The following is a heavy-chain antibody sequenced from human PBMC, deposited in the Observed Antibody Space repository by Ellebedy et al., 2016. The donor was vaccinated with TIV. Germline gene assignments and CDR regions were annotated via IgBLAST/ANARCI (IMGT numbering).Heavy chain of an antibody. J-gene: IGHJ4*02. CDR1: GYIFISYN. D-gene: IGHD2-2*01. V-gene: IGHV1-8*01. CDR2: MNPQSGKT. Sequence: ASVKVSCXASGYIFISYNLNWVRQATGQGLEWMGWMNPQSGKTGFAQQFQGRVAMTRDTSISTAYMELASLTSEDTAVYYCARCPRGNATKDYWGQGTLVTVSS. CDR3: ARCPRGNATKDY.